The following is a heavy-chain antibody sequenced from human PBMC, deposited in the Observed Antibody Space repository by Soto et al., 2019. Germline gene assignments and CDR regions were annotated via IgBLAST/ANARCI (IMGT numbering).Heavy chain of an antibody. J-gene: IGHJ4*02. CDR2: ISAYNGNT. D-gene: IGHD1-26*01. CDR3: ARDPSVGAMGFPDY. CDR1: GYTFTSYG. V-gene: IGHV1-18*04. Sequence: VASVKVSCRASGYTFTSYGISWVRQAPGQGLEWMGWISAYNGNTNYAQKLQGRVTMTTDTSTSTAYMELRSLRSDDTAVYYCARDPSVGAMGFPDYWGQGTLVTVSS.